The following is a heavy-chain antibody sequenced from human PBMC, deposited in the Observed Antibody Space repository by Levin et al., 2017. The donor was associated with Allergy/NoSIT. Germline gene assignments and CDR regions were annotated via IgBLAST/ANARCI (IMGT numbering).Heavy chain of an antibody. J-gene: IGHJ4*02. CDR3: AKDISGLGSSGYLY. V-gene: IGHV3-23*01. Sequence: GGSLRLSCAASGFTFSSYAMSWVRQAPGKGLEWVSAISGSGGSTYYADSVKGRFTISRDNSKNTLYLQMNSLRAEDTAVYYCAKDISGLGSSGYLYWGQGTLVTVSS. D-gene: IGHD6-19*01. CDR1: GFTFSSYA. CDR2: ISGSGGST.